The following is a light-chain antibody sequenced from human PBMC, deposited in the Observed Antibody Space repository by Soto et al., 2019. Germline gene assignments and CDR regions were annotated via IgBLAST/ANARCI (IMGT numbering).Light chain of an antibody. CDR2: SGS. Sequence: DIQMTQSPSSVSASLGDTVTITCRASQDINVYLNWYQQKPGEVPKLLIYSGSTLHSGVPSRFTGSGSETDFTLTLRSLQPEDFATYYCQYAYVAPYSFGQGTKVDI. CDR3: QYAYVAPYS. CDR1: QDINVY. V-gene: IGKV1-39*01. J-gene: IGKJ2*03.